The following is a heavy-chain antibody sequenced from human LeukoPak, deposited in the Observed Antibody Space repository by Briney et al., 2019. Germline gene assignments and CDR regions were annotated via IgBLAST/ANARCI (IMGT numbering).Heavy chain of an antibody. CDR1: GGSFSGYY. J-gene: IGHJ6*03. CDR3: ARVPKWWLGDYYYYMDV. V-gene: IGHV4-34*01. CDR2: INHSGST. Sequence: SETLSLTCAVYGGSFSGYYWSWIRQPPGKGLEWIGEINHSGSTNYNPSLKSRVTVSVDTSKNHFSLKLSSVTAADTAVYYCARVPKWWLGDYYYYMDVWGKGTTVTVSS. D-gene: IGHD2-15*01.